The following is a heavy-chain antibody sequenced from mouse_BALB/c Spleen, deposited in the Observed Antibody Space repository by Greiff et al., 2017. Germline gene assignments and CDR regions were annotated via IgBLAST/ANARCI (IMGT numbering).Heavy chain of an antibody. Sequence: EVQLKESGAELVKPGASVKLSCTASGFNIKDTYMHWVKQRPEQGLEWIGRIDPANGNTKYDPKFQGKATITADTSSNTAYLQLSSLTSEDTAVYYCARGYYPLYAMDYWGQGTSVTVSS. D-gene: IGHD2-12*01. CDR2: IDPANGNT. CDR3: ARGYYPLYAMDY. V-gene: IGHV14-3*02. CDR1: GFNIKDTY. J-gene: IGHJ4*01.